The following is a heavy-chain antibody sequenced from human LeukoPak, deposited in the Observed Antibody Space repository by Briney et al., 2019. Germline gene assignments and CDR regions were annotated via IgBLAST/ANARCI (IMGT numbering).Heavy chain of an antibody. D-gene: IGHD3-22*01. CDR2: ITSGSSYI. J-gene: IGHJ4*02. Sequence: PGGSLRLSCAASGFTFSSYTMTWVRQAPGKGLEWVSSITSGSSYIYYADSVRGRFTVSRDNANMSVSLQMNSLRAEDTAVYYCARDSFSSGYSDWGQGTLVTVSS. CDR3: ARDSFSSGYSD. V-gene: IGHV3-21*01. CDR1: GFTFSSYT.